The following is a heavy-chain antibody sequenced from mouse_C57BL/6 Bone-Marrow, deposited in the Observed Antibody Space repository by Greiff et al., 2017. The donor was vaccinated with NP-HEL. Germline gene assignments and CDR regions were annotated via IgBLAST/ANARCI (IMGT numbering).Heavy chain of an antibody. J-gene: IGHJ2*01. V-gene: IGHV1-64*01. D-gene: IGHD2-5*01. Sequence: VQLQQPGAELVKPGASVKLSCKASGYTFTSYWMHWVKQRPGQGLEWIGMIHPNSGSTNYNEKFKSKATLTVDKSSSTAYMQLSSLTSEDSAVYYCARSNYSNYVGDYWGQGTTLTVSS. CDR1: GYTFTSYW. CDR2: IHPNSGST. CDR3: ARSNYSNYVGDY.